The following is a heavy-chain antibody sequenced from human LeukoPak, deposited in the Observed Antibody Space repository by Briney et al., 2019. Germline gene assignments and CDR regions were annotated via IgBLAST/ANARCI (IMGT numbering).Heavy chain of an antibody. CDR1: GFIFSDYA. D-gene: IGHD5-12*01. Sequence: GGSLRLSCAASGFIFSDYAMNWVRQAPGKGLEWVSAISGSDATTYYADSVKGRFTISRDSSKNTVFLQMNNLRADDTAVYFCAKEKWLRFDSWGQGTLVTVSS. J-gene: IGHJ4*02. CDR2: ISGSDATT. CDR3: AKEKWLRFDS. V-gene: IGHV3-23*01.